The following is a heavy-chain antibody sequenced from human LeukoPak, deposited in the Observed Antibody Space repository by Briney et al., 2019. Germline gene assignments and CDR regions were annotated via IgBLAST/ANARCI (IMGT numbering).Heavy chain of an antibody. CDR2: ISGSGGST. J-gene: IGHJ6*02. CDR3: AKHVLLWFGVFEISYNYGMDV. D-gene: IGHD3-10*01. Sequence: PGGSLRLSCAASGFTFSSYAMSWVRQAPGKGLEWVSAISGSGGSTYYADSVKGRLTISRDNSKNTLYLQMNSLRAEDTAVYYCAKHVLLWFGVFEISYNYGMDVWGQGTTVTVSS. V-gene: IGHV3-23*01. CDR1: GFTFSSYA.